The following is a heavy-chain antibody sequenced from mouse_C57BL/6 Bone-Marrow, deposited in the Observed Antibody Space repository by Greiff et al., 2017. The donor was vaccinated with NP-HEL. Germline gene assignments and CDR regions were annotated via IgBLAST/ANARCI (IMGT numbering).Heavy chain of an antibody. Sequence: QLQESGPELVKPGASVKISCKASGYSFTDYHMNWVKQSTGKSLEWIGVINPNYGTTSYNQKFKGKATLTVDQSSSTAYMQLNSLTSEDSAVYYCARLWLRQRRYYAMDYWGQGTSVTVSS. D-gene: IGHD2-2*01. CDR2: INPNYGTT. J-gene: IGHJ4*01. V-gene: IGHV1-39*01. CDR3: ARLWLRQRRYYAMDY. CDR1: GYSFTDYH.